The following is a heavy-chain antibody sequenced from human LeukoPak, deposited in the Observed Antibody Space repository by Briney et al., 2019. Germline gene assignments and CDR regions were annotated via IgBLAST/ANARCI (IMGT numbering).Heavy chain of an antibody. CDR1: GFTFSSYG. D-gene: IGHD6-19*01. CDR3: AKEGGGSSGDVIEYYFDY. V-gene: IGHV3-33*06. Sequence: GGSLRLSCAASGFTFSSYGMHWVRQAPGKGLEWAAVIWYDGSNKYYADSVKGRFTISRDNSKNTLYLQMNSLRAEDTAVYYCAKEGGGSSGDVIEYYFDYWGQGTLVTVSS. J-gene: IGHJ4*02. CDR2: IWYDGSNK.